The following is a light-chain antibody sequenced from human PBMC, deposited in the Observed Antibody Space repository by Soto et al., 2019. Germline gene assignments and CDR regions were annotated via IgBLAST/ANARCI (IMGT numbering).Light chain of an antibody. J-gene: IGLJ1*01. CDR1: SSNIGAGYD. Sequence: QSVLTQPPSVSGAPGQRVTISCTGSSSNIGAGYDVHWYQQLPGTAPKLLIYGNSNRPSGVPDRFSGSKSGTSDSLAITGLQAEDEADYYCQSYDSSLREDVFGTGTKLTVL. CDR2: GNS. V-gene: IGLV1-40*01. CDR3: QSYDSSLREDV.